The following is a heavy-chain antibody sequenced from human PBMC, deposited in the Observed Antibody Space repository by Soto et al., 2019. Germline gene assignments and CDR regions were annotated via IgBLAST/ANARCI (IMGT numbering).Heavy chain of an antibody. CDR3: AKAGAWYCGGSSRHSTLDY. D-gene: IGHD2-15*01. Sequence: QVQLVESGGGVVQPGRSLRLSCAASGFTFSSYGMHWVRQAPGKGLEWVAVISYDGSNKYYADSVKGRFTISRDNSKNTLDLQMNSLRAEDTGVYYCAKAGAWYCGGSSRHSTLDYWGQGTLVTVSS. J-gene: IGHJ4*02. CDR1: GFTFSSYG. V-gene: IGHV3-30*18. CDR2: ISYDGSNK.